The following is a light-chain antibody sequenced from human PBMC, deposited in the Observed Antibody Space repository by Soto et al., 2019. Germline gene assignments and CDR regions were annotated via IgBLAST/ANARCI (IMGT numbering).Light chain of an antibody. CDR1: QDISNH. V-gene: IGKV1-17*03. Sequence: DIQMTQSPSAMSASVGDRVTITCRASQDISNHVAWFQKKPGKVPKRLIYVASSLQSGVPSRFSGSGSGTEFTLTISSLQPEDFATYYCLQHNSYPRTFGQGTKVEIK. CDR2: VAS. CDR3: LQHNSYPRT. J-gene: IGKJ1*01.